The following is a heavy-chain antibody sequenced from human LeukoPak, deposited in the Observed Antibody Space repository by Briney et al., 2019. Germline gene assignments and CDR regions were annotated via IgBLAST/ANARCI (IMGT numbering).Heavy chain of an antibody. CDR1: GFTFSSYA. V-gene: IGHV3-30-3*01. CDR2: ISYDGSNE. J-gene: IGHJ4*02. CDR3: ARDLQQQLVHDY. D-gene: IGHD6-13*01. Sequence: GGSLRLSCAASGFTFSSYAMYWVRQAPGKGLEWVAVISYDGSNEYYADSVKGRFTISRDNSKNTLYLQMNSLRAEDTAVYYCARDLQQQLVHDYWGQGTLVTVSS.